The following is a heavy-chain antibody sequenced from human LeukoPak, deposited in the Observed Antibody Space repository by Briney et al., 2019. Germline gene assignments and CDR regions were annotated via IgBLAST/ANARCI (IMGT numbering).Heavy chain of an antibody. Sequence: GGSLRLSCAASGFTFSNYWMNWVRQAPGKGLEWVASIGQDGSENYYVDSVKGRFTVSRDNSKNTLYLQMNTLRAEDTAIYYCAKNPSAYCGGDCYSDYWGQGTLVTVSS. CDR3: AKNPSAYCGGDCYSDY. D-gene: IGHD2-21*01. CDR1: GFTFSNYW. J-gene: IGHJ4*02. CDR2: IGQDGSEN. V-gene: IGHV3-7*03.